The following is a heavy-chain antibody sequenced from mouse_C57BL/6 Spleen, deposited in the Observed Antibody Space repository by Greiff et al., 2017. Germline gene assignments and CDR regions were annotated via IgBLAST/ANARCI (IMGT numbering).Heavy chain of an antibody. CDR1: GYTFTSYG. Sequence: QVQLKQSGAELARPGASVKLSCKASGYTFTSYGISWVKQRTGQGLEWIGEIYPRSGNTYYNEKFKGKATLTADKSSSTAYMELRSLTSEDSAVYFCARSITTVVATYHWYFDVWGTGTTVTVSS. CDR2: IYPRSGNT. D-gene: IGHD1-1*01. CDR3: ARSITTVVATYHWYFDV. J-gene: IGHJ1*03. V-gene: IGHV1-81*01.